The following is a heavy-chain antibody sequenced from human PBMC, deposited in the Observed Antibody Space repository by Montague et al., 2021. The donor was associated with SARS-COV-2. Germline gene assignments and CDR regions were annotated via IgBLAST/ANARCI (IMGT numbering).Heavy chain of an antibody. Sequence: SLRLSCAASEFTFSSYGMHWVRQAPGKGLEWVAGITDGGSNKYYADSVKGRFTISRDNSKNTLYLQMNSLRAEDTAVYYCAKGLERVETSPDYWGQGTLVTVSS. CDR3: AKGLERVETSPDY. D-gene: IGHD5-12*01. CDR2: ITDGGSNK. J-gene: IGHJ4*02. CDR1: EFTFSSYG. V-gene: IGHV3-30*18.